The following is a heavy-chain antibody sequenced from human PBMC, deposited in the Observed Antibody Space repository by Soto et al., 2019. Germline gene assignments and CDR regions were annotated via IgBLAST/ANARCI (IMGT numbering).Heavy chain of an antibody. D-gene: IGHD3-16*01. Sequence: EVQLLESGGGLVQPGGSLRLSCAASEFTFTSYAMSWVRQAPGKGLEWVSAISGSGGSTDYADSVKGRFTISRDSSKNTLDLQMNSLRDEDTAVYDCARPKSAFGRDYGFDIWGQGTMVTVSS. CDR1: EFTFTSYA. CDR3: ARPKSAFGRDYGFDI. V-gene: IGHV3-23*01. J-gene: IGHJ3*02. CDR2: ISGSGGST.